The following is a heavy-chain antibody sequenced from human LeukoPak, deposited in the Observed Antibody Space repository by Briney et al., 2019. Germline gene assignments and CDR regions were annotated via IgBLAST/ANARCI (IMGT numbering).Heavy chain of an antibody. Sequence: TLSLTCTVSGGSISSGGYYWSWIRQHPGQGLEWIGYIYYSGSTYYNPSLKSRVTISVDTSKNQFSLKLSSVTAADTAVYYCARDNYYDSSGYFLFDYWGQGTLVTVSS. D-gene: IGHD3-22*01. J-gene: IGHJ4*02. V-gene: IGHV4-31*03. CDR1: GGSISSGGYY. CDR2: IYYSGST. CDR3: ARDNYYDSSGYFLFDY.